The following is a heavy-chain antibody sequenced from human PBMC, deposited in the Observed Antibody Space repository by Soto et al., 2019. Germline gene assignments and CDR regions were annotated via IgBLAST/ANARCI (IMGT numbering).Heavy chain of an antibody. CDR2: IYNRGST. J-gene: IGHJ5*02. Sequence: QVQLQESGPGLVKPSETLSLTCTVSGDSISSYYWSWIRQPPGKGLEWIGYIYNRGSTNYNPSLKSRVTISVDTPKNQFSLKVSSVTAADTAVYYCARHNYMAAAGPYWFDPWGQGTLVTVAS. CDR3: ARHNYMAAAGPYWFDP. CDR1: GDSISSYY. D-gene: IGHD6-13*01. V-gene: IGHV4-59*08.